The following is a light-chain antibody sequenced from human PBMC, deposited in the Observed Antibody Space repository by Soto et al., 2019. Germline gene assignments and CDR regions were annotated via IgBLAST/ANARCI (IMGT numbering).Light chain of an antibody. CDR2: STN. CDR1: SGSVSTSYY. J-gene: IGLJ1*01. CDR3: GLYVGSGIGV. Sequence: QTVVPQEPSFSVSPGGTVTLTCGLSSGSVSTSYYPSLYQQTPGQAPRTLIHSTNTRSARVPDRFSGSILGNKAALTITGAQSDDESAYYCGLYVGSGIGVFGTGTKLNVL. V-gene: IGLV8-61*01.